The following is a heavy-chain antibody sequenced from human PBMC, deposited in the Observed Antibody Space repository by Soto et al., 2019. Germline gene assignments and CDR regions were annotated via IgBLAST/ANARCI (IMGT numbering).Heavy chain of an antibody. V-gene: IGHV4-39*01. CDR1: GDSINSDNYY. D-gene: IGHD3-9*01. CDR2: IYYRGNT. Sequence: QLQLQESGPGLVKPSETLSLTCSVSGDSINSDNYYWGWIRQPPGKGLEWIGSIYYRGNTYYNPYLKNRGTISLDKSKSQFSLKLNSVTAADSAVYFCARLEGLATITYYFDYWGQGTLVTVSS. J-gene: IGHJ4*02. CDR3: ARLEGLATITYYFDY.